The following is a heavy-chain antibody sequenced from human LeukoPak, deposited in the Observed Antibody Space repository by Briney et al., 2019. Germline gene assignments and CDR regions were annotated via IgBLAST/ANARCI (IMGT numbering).Heavy chain of an antibody. CDR1: GDSVSSNSAA. CDR3: ARGTRRLPYGFWSGYCPDY. D-gene: IGHD3-3*01. V-gene: IGHV6-1*01. J-gene: IGHJ4*02. Sequence: SQTLSLTCAISGDSVSSNSAAWNRIRQSPSRGLEWLGRTYYRSKWYNDYAVSVKSRITINPDTSKNQFSLQLNSVTPEDTAVYYCARGTRRLPYGFWSGYCPDYWGQGTLVTVSS. CDR2: TYYRSKWYN.